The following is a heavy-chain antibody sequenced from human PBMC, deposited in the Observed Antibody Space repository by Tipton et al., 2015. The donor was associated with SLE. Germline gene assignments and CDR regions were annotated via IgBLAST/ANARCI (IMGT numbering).Heavy chain of an antibody. CDR2: INHRGGT. J-gene: IGHJ6*03. CDR1: GGSVSGFY. V-gene: IGHV4-34*01. D-gene: IGHD2/OR15-2a*01. Sequence: GLVKPSETLSLTCTVFGGSVSGFYWNWIRQSPEKGLEWIGEINHRGGTTYFSSLKGRVTISLDTSKNQISLNLSSLTAADTAVYFCARGRKTSKTSWGYYYYYMDVWGGGTTVTVSS. CDR3: ARGRKTSKTSWGYYYYYMDV.